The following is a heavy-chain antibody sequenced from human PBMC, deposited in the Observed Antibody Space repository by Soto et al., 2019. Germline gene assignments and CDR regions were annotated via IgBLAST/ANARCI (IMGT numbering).Heavy chain of an antibody. J-gene: IGHJ4*02. CDR3: ARDRNPYYYDSSGPY. Sequence: SVKVSCKASGGTLSSYAISWVRQAPGQGLEWMGGIIPIFGTANYAQKFQGRVTITADESTSTAYMELSSLRSEDTAVYYCARDRNPYYYDSSGPYWGQGTLVTVSS. V-gene: IGHV1-69*13. D-gene: IGHD3-22*01. CDR2: IIPIFGTA. CDR1: GGTLSSYA.